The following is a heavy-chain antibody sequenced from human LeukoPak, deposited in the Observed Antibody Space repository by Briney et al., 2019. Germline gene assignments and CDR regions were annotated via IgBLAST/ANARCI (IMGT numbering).Heavy chain of an antibody. CDR3: ARELTTNAFDI. CDR1: GGSISSGDDY. CDR2: IYYSGSP. D-gene: IGHD4-17*01. Sequence: PSQTLSLTCSVSGGSISSGDDYWSWSRQPPGKGLDWIGYIYYSGSPYYHPSLKSRVTISVDTSKNQFYLKLSSVTAADTAVYYCARELTTNAFDIWGQGTMVTVSS. J-gene: IGHJ3*02. V-gene: IGHV4-30-4*08.